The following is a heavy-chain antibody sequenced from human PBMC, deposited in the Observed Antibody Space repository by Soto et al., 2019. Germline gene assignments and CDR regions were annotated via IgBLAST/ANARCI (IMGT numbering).Heavy chain of an antibody. Sequence: EVQLLESGGGLVQPGGSLRLSCAASGFTFSSYAMSWVRQAPGKGLEWVSAISGSGGSTYYADSVKGRFTISRDNSKNTLYLQMNSLRAEDTAVYYCAKDQGGKWLVFDEYYYYGMDVWGQGTTVTVSS. J-gene: IGHJ6*02. V-gene: IGHV3-23*01. CDR3: AKDQGGKWLVFDEYYYYGMDV. CDR2: ISGSGGST. D-gene: IGHD6-19*01. CDR1: GFTFSSYA.